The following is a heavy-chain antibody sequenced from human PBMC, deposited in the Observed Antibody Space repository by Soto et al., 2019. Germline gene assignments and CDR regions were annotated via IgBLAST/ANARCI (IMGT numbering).Heavy chain of an antibody. Sequence: PGKGLEWIGYIYYSGSTNYNPSLKSRVTISVDTSKNQFSLKLSSVTAADTAVYYCASLRPVSYDSSCDFAYWGQVTLV. CDR2: IYYSGST. V-gene: IGHV4-59*01. CDR3: ASLRPVSYDSSCDFAY. D-gene: IGHD3-22*01. J-gene: IGHJ4*02.